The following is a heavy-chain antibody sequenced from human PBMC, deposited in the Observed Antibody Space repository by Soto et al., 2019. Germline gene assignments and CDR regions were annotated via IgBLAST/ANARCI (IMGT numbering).Heavy chain of an antibody. V-gene: IGHV1-8*01. CDR1: GYTFTSYD. CDR3: ASLKIYCSSTSCYAGRAFDI. D-gene: IGHD2-2*01. J-gene: IGHJ3*02. CDR2: INPNGGST. Sequence: ASVKVPCKASGYTFTSYDINWVRQATGQGLEWMGRINPNGGSTGYAQKLQGRVTMTTDTSTSTAYMELRSLRSDDTAVYYCASLKIYCSSTSCYAGRAFDIWGQGTMVTVSS.